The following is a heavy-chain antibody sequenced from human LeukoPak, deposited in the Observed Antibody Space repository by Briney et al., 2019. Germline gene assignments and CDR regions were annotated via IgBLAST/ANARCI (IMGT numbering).Heavy chain of an antibody. CDR3: ARRKRSGCSSTSCLLNWFDP. CDR1: GGSISNTNW. Sequence: SETLSLTCDVSGGSISNTNWWSWVRQPPGQGLEWIGEVSLAGQTNYNPSLKSRVTISVDTSKNQFSLKLSSVTAADTAVYYCARRKRSGCSSTSCLLNWFDPWGQGTLVTVSS. D-gene: IGHD2-2*01. J-gene: IGHJ5*02. CDR2: VSLAGQT. V-gene: IGHV4-4*02.